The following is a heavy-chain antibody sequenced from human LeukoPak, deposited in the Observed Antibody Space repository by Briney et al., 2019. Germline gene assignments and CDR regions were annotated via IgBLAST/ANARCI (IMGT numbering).Heavy chain of an antibody. V-gene: IGHV3-23*01. Sequence: GGSLRLSGAASGFTFSSYAMSWVRQAPGKGLEWVSAISGSGGSTYYADSVKGRFTISRDNSKNTLYLQMNSLRAEDTAVYYCAKFIAAAGTGYYFDYWGQGTLVTVSS. CDR1: GFTFSSYA. D-gene: IGHD6-13*01. CDR2: ISGSGGST. J-gene: IGHJ4*02. CDR3: AKFIAAAGTGYYFDY.